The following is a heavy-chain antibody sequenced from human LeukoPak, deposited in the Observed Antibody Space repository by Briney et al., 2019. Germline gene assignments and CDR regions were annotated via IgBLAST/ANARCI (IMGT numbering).Heavy chain of an antibody. V-gene: IGHV4-34*01. CDR1: GGSFSGYY. CDR3: ARGGLIDAFDI. D-gene: IGHD2-8*01. Sequence: PSETLSLTCAVYGGSFSGYYWSWIRQPPGKGLEWIGETNHSGSTNYNPSLKSRVTISVDTSKNQFSLKLSSVTAADTAVYYCARGGLIDAFDIWGQGTMVTVSS. CDR2: TNHSGST. J-gene: IGHJ3*02.